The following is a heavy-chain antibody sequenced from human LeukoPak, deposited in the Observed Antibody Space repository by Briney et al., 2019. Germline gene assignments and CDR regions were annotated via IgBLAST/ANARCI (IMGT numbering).Heavy chain of an antibody. V-gene: IGHV3-23*01. CDR1: GFTFYNSA. D-gene: IGHD6-13*01. CDR3: AKEPLIAAADNPTFDY. J-gene: IGHJ4*02. CDR2: ISGSGGST. Sequence: GGSLRLSCAASGFTFYNSAMGWVRQAPGKGLEWVSAISGSGGSTYYADSVKGRFTISRDNSKNTLYLQMNSLRAEDTAVYYCAKEPLIAAADNPTFDYWGQGTLVTVSS.